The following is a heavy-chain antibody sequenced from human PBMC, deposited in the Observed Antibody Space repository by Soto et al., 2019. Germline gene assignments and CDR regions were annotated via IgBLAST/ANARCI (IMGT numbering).Heavy chain of an antibody. Sequence: EVQLVESGGGLVQPGGSLRLSCAASGFTIRNYWMHWVRQVPGKGLVWVSRINGDGSTNYADSVMGRFTISSDNAKNTLYLQMNTLRVEDTAVYYCARDSPLVRGVGFDYWAPGTLVTVSS. V-gene: IGHV3-74*01. CDR2: INGDGST. D-gene: IGHD3-10*01. CDR1: GFTIRNYW. CDR3: ARDSPLVRGVGFDY. J-gene: IGHJ4*02.